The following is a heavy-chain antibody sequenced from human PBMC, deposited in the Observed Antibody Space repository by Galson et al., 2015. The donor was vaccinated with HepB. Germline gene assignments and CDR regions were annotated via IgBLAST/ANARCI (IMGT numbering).Heavy chain of an antibody. CDR1: GFTFDDYA. V-gene: IGHV3-9*01. CDR2: ISWNSGNI. D-gene: IGHD7-27*01. Sequence: SLRLSCAASGFTFDDYAMHWARQPPGKGLEWVSGISWNSGNIGYADSVKGRFSISRDNTKNSLYMQMNSLRAEDTALYYCAKGNNWGATIGAFDIWGQGTMVTVSS. CDR3: AKGNNWGATIGAFDI. J-gene: IGHJ3*02.